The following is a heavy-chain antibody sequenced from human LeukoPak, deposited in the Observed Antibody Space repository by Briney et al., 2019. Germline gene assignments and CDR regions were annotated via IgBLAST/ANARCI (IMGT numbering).Heavy chain of an antibody. CDR1: GGSFSGYY. CDR3: ARHSRYGGSYYYYYYMDV. Sequence: SETLSLTCAVYGGSFSGYYWSWIRQPPGKGLEWIGEINHSGSTNYNPSLKSRVTISVDTSKNQFSLKLSSVTAADTAVYYCARHSRYGGSYYYYYYMDVWGKGTTVTISS. D-gene: IGHD1-26*01. J-gene: IGHJ6*03. V-gene: IGHV4-34*01. CDR2: INHSGST.